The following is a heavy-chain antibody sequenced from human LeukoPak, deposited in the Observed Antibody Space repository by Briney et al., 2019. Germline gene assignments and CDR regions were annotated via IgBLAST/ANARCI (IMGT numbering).Heavy chain of an antibody. CDR3: ARGKSSGWYGDY. D-gene: IGHD6-19*01. V-gene: IGHV1-18*01. CDR1: GGTFSSYA. J-gene: IGHJ4*02. Sequence: ASVKVSCKASGGTFSSYAISWVRPAPGQGLEWMGWISAYNGNTNYAQKLQGRVTMTTDTSTSTAYMELRSLRSADTAVYYCARGKSSGWYGDYWGQGTLVTVSS. CDR2: ISAYNGNT.